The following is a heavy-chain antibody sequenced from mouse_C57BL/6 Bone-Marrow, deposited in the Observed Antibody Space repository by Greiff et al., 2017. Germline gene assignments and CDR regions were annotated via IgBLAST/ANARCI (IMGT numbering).Heavy chain of an antibody. D-gene: IGHD1-1*01. CDR3: ARVDGWFAD. V-gene: IGHV1-19*01. CDR1: GYTFTDYY. CDR2: INPYNGGT. Sequence: EVQLQQSGPVLVKPGASVKMSCKASGYTFTDYYMNWVKQSHGKSLEWIGVINPYNGGTSYNQKFKGKATLTVDKSSSTAYMELNSLTSEDSAVYYCARVDGWFADWGQGTLVTVSA. J-gene: IGHJ3*01.